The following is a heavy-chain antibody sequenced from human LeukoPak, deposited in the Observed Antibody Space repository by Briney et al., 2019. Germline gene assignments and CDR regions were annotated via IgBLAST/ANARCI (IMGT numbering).Heavy chain of an antibody. CDR1: GFTFSSYW. CDR3: ARGGDTSNWYPGYFDY. V-gene: IGHV3-74*01. CDR2: IKSDGSST. Sequence: PGGSLRLSCAASGFTFSSYWMHWVRQAPGKGPVWVSRIKSDGSSTRFADSVQGRFTISRDNGKNTVYLQMNSLRAEDTAVYYCARGGDTSNWYPGYFDYWGRGALVTVSS. D-gene: IGHD6-13*01. J-gene: IGHJ4*02.